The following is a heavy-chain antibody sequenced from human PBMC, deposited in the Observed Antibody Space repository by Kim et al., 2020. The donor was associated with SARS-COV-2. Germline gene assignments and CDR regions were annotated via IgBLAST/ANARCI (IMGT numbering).Heavy chain of an antibody. Sequence: PETLSLTCAVYGGSFSGYYWSWIRQPPGKGLEWIGEINHSGSTNYNPSLKSRVTISVDTSKNQFSLKLSSVTAADTAVYYCARIRQVTVTTAEYFQHWGQGTLVTVSS. J-gene: IGHJ1*01. V-gene: IGHV4-34*01. CDR2: INHSGST. D-gene: IGHD4-17*01. CDR3: ARIRQVTVTTAEYFQH. CDR1: GGSFSGYY.